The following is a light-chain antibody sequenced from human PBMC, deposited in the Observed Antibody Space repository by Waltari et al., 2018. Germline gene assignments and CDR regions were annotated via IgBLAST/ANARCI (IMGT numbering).Light chain of an antibody. Sequence: QSALTQPASVSGSPGQSITLSCTGTISDVGNYHRVSWYQKNPGKAPQLIIYEINMRPSGISNRFSGSKSGNTASLTISGLQAEDEADYYCCSYVTGGTLVFGGGTRLTVL. CDR1: ISDVGNYHR. V-gene: IGLV2-23*02. CDR2: EIN. CDR3: CSYVTGGTLV. J-gene: IGLJ2*01.